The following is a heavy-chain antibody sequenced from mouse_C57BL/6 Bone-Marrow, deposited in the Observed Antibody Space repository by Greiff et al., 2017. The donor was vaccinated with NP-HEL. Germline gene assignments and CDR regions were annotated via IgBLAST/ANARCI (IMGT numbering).Heavy chain of an antibody. Sequence: QVQLKESGAELARPGASVKLSCKASGYTFTSYGISWVKQRTGQGLEWIGEIYPRSGNTYYNEKFKGKATLTADKSSSTAYMELRSLTSEDSAVYFCARWYDYDGPSGMDYWGQGTSVTVSS. J-gene: IGHJ4*01. CDR3: ARWYDYDGPSGMDY. V-gene: IGHV1-81*01. CDR2: IYPRSGNT. D-gene: IGHD2-4*01. CDR1: GYTFTSYG.